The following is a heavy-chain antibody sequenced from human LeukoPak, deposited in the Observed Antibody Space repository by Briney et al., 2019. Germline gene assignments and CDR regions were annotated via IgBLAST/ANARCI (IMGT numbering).Heavy chain of an antibody. J-gene: IGHJ4*02. CDR2: ISGSDGST. D-gene: IGHD3-10*01. V-gene: IGHV3-23*01. Sequence: GGSLRLSCAASGSTFSSYAMTWVRQAPGKGLEWVSSISGSDGSTYYADSEKGRFTISRDNSKNTLYLQMNSLRAEDTAVYYCAYMRGLYYGIDYWGQGTLVTVSS. CDR1: GSTFSSYA. CDR3: AYMRGLYYGIDY.